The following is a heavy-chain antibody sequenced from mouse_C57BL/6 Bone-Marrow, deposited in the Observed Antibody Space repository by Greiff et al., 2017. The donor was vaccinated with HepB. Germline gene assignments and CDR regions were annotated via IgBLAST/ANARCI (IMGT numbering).Heavy chain of an antibody. CDR2: IDPETGGT. D-gene: IGHD2-4*01. J-gene: IGHJ3*01. CDR3: TRLRRFAY. Sequence: VKVVESGAELVRPGASVTLSCKASGYTFTDYEMHWVKQTPVHGLEWIGAIDPETGGTAYNQKFKGKAILTADKSSSTAYMELRSLTSEDSAVYYCTRLRRFAYWGQGTLVTVSA. V-gene: IGHV1-15*01. CDR1: GYTFTDYE.